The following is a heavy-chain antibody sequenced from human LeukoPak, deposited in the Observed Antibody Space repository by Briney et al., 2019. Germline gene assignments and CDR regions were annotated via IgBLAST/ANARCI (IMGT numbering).Heavy chain of an antibody. J-gene: IGHJ4*02. D-gene: IGHD1-26*01. CDR1: GYTLTELS. CDR3: ATGISGSSIFDY. V-gene: IGHV1-24*01. CDR2: FDPEDGET. Sequence: ASVKVSCKVSGYTLTELSMHWVRQAPGKGLEWMGGFDPEDGETIYAQKFQGRVTMTEDTSTDTAYMELSSLRSEDTAVYYCATGISGSSIFDYWGQGTLVTVSS.